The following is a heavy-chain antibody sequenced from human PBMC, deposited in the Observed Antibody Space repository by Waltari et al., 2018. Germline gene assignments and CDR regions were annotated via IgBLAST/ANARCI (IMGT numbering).Heavy chain of an antibody. CDR1: GGSISSYY. CDR3: VREAGYILGDAFDI. V-gene: IGHV4-59*01. D-gene: IGHD3-9*01. CDR2: IYYSGST. J-gene: IGHJ3*02. Sequence: QVQLQESGPGLVKPSETLSLPCTVSGGSISSYYWSWLRPPPGKGLEWIGYIYYSGSTNYNPSLKSRVTISVDTSKNQFSLKLSSVTAADTAVYYCVREAGYILGDAFDIWGQGTMVTVSS.